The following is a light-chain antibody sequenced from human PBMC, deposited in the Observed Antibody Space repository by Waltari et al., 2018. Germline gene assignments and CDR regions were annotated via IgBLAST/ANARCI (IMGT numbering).Light chain of an antibody. CDR1: TSDLGGYNY. J-gene: IGLJ3*02. V-gene: IGLV2-14*01. CDR3: CSFTSSSTWV. Sequence: QSALTQPASVSGSPGQSITISCTGTTSDLGGYNYVSWYQQHPGKAPKLLIYDVISRPSGVSNRFSGSKSGNTASLIISGLQAEDEADYYCCSFTSSSTWVFGGGTKLTVL. CDR2: DVI.